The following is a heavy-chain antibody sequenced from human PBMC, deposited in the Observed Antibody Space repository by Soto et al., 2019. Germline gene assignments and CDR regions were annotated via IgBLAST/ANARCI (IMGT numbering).Heavy chain of an antibody. J-gene: IGHJ4*02. V-gene: IGHV4-34*01. Sequence: SETLSLTCAVYGGSCSGDYCTWIRQPPGKGLEWIGEINDSGGTAYNPSLKRRVTISLATSKNQLSLKLSSVTAADTAVYYCARGRKGFSSSCYVDWGQGTLVTVSS. CDR1: GGSCSGDY. CDR3: ARGRKGFSSSCYVD. D-gene: IGHD6-13*01. CDR2: INDSGGT.